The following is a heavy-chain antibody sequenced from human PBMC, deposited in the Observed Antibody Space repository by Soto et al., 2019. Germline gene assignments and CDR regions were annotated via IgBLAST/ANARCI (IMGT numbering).Heavy chain of an antibody. Sequence: EVQLLESGGGLVQPGGSLRLSCAASGFTFSSYAMSWVRQAPGKGLEWVLGISGSGDSTYYADSVKGRFTISRDNSKNTLFLQMNSLGAEDTALYYCAKTVPGTKYWGQGTLVTVSS. CDR1: GFTFSSYA. D-gene: IGHD6-19*01. CDR3: AKTVPGTKY. CDR2: ISGSGDST. J-gene: IGHJ4*02. V-gene: IGHV3-23*01.